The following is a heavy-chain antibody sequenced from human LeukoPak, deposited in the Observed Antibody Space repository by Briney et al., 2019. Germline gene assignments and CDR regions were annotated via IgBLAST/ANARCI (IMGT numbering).Heavy chain of an antibody. CDR2: ISYDGSNK. Sequence: GGSLRLSCAASGLTFSSYGMHWVRQAPGKGLEWVAVISYDGSNKYYADSVKGRFTISRDNSQNTLYLQMNSLRAEDTAVYYCAKAALRATPLPFDYWGQGTLVTVSS. J-gene: IGHJ4*02. CDR3: AKAALRATPLPFDY. CDR1: GLTFSSYG. D-gene: IGHD4-17*01. V-gene: IGHV3-30*18.